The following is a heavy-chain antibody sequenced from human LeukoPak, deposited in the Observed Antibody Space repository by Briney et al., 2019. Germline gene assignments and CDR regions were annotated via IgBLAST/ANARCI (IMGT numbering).Heavy chain of an antibody. CDR2: ISGSGGST. CDR1: GFTFSSYA. V-gene: IGHV3-23*01. CDR3: ALGMVVVVPAAMDY. J-gene: IGHJ4*02. Sequence: GGSLRLSCAASGFTFSSYAMSWVRQAPGKGLEWVSAISGSGGSTYYADSVKGRFTISRDNSKNTLYLQMNSLRAEDTAVYYCALGMVVVVPAAMDYWGQGTLVTVSS. D-gene: IGHD2-2*01.